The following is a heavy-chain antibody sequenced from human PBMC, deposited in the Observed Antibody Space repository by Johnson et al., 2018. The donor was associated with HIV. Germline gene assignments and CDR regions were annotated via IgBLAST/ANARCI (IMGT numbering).Heavy chain of an antibody. Sequence: VQLVESGGGVVQPGRSLRLSCAVSGFTFSSYAMHWVRQAPGEGLEWVAVIWYDGSNKFYADSVKGRFTISRDNSKNTVYLQMNSLRVEDTAVYYCAKSPGKDHGGNSGGLDIWGQGTMVTVSS. CDR2: IWYDGSNK. CDR3: AKSPGKDHGGNSGGLDI. D-gene: IGHD4/OR15-4a*01. CDR1: GFTFSSYA. J-gene: IGHJ3*02. V-gene: IGHV3-33*06.